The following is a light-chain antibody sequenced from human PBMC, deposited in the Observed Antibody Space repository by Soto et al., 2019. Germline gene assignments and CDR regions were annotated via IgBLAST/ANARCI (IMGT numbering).Light chain of an antibody. V-gene: IGKV1-9*01. CDR1: QGISSF. CDR3: QQLNSFPIP. CDR2: GAS. Sequence: IQLTQSPSSLSASVGDRVTITCRASQGISSFLAWYQQKPGKAPKLLIYGASTLQSGVPSRFSGSGSATDFTLTIGSLQPEDFATYYCQQLNSFPIPFGPGTKVDIK. J-gene: IGKJ3*01.